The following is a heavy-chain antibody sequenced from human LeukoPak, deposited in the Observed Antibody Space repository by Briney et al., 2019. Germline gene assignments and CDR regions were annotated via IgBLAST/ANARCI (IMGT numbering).Heavy chain of an antibody. CDR1: GFTFSSYA. Sequence: PGGSLRLSCAASGFTFSSYAMSLVRQAPGTGLEWVSAVSGSGGSTYYADSVKGRFTISRDNSKNTLYLQMNSLRAEDTAVYYCAKSSDVDTAMEGASDYWGQGTLVTVSS. CDR2: VSGSGGST. J-gene: IGHJ4*02. CDR3: AKSSDVDTAMEGASDY. D-gene: IGHD5-18*01. V-gene: IGHV3-23*01.